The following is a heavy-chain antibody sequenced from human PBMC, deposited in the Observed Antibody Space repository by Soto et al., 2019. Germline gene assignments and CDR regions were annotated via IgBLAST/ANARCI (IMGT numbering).Heavy chain of an antibody. J-gene: IGHJ6*02. Sequence: ASVKVSCKASGYTFTSYSIHWVRQAPGQGLERIGWINTDNGDAKYSQKFQGRVTVTRDTSATTAYMEVSSLRSEDTAVYYCARDEGSSSWYGYYYYGMDVWGQGTTVTVSS. CDR2: INTDNGDA. D-gene: IGHD6-13*01. CDR3: ARDEGSSSWYGYYYYGMDV. V-gene: IGHV1-3*04. CDR1: GYTFTSYS.